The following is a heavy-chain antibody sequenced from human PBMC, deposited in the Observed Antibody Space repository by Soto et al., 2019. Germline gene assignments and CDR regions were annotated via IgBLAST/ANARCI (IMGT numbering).Heavy chain of an antibody. CDR2: IYYSGST. CDR1: GGSISSGDYY. Sequence: PSETLSLTCTVSGGSISSGDYYWSWIRQPPGKGLEWIGYIYYSGSTYYNPSLKSRVTISVDTSKNQFSLKLSSVTAADTAVYYFVKYRRHGDYGMAVWGQGTTVTVSS. J-gene: IGHJ6*02. CDR3: VKYRRHGDYGMAV. D-gene: IGHD3-16*02. V-gene: IGHV4-30-4*01.